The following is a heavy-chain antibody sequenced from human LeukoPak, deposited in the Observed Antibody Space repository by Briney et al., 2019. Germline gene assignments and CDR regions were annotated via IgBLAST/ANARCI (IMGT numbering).Heavy chain of an antibody. D-gene: IGHD6-13*01. V-gene: IGHV3-11*01. Sequence: GGSLRLSCAASGFTFSDYYMSWIRQAPGKGLEWVSYISSSGSTIYYADSVKGRFTISRDNSKNTLYLQMNSLRAEDTAVYYCARDSLVAAAGTGVNYYYYGMDVWGQGTTVTVSS. CDR3: ARDSLVAAAGTGVNYYYYGMDV. J-gene: IGHJ6*02. CDR1: GFTFSDYY. CDR2: ISSSGSTI.